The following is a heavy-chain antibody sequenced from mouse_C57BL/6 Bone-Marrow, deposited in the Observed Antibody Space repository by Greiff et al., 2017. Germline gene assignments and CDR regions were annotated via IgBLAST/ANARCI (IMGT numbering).Heavy chain of an antibody. J-gene: IGHJ2*01. Sequence: EVKLVESGGGLVKPGGSLKLSCAASGFTFSDYGMHWVRQAPEKGLEWVAYISSGSSTIYYADTVKGRFTISRDNAKNTLFLQMTSLRSEDTAMYYGARPGYYGSSPFDYWGQGTTLTVSS. V-gene: IGHV5-17*01. CDR1: GFTFSDYG. D-gene: IGHD1-1*01. CDR2: ISSGSSTI. CDR3: ARPGYYGSSPFDY.